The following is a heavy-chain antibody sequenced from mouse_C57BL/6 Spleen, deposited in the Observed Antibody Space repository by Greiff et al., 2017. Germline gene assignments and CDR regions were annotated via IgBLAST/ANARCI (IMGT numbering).Heavy chain of an antibody. Sequence: QVQLQQSGPGLVQPSQSLSITCTVSGFSLTSYGVHWVRQPPGKGLEWLGVIWCGGSTDSNAAFISRLSISKDNSKSQVFFKMNSLQSDDTAIYYCAKQSLTNWGAMDYGGQGTSVTVSS. J-gene: IGHJ4*01. V-gene: IGHV2-4*01. CDR1: GFSLTSYG. CDR3: AKQSLTNWGAMDY. CDR2: IWCGGST. D-gene: IGHD4-1*01.